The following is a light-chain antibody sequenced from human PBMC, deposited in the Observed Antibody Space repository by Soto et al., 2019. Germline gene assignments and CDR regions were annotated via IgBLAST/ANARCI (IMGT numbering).Light chain of an antibody. V-gene: IGKV1-5*01. Sequence: DIQMTQSPSSLSVSVGDRVTITCRASETINTWLAWYQQKPGKAPKILIYDASKVERGVPSRLSGSGSGAEFTLTISSLQPDDLATYYCQQYSSYPLTFGGGTKVE. CDR3: QQYSSYPLT. J-gene: IGKJ4*01. CDR2: DAS. CDR1: ETINTW.